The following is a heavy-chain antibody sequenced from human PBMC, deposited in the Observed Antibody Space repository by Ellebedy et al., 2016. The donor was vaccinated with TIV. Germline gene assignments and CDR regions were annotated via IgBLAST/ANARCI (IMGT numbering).Heavy chain of an antibody. CDR3: ARLVAVTGTTDYFDY. CDR1: GSSISNYY. J-gene: IGHJ4*02. D-gene: IGHD1-7*01. V-gene: IGHV4-59*08. Sequence: SETLSLTCTVSGSSISNYYWSWIRQPPGKGLEWIGYIYYSGSTNYNPSHKSRVSISVDTSKNQFSLNLSSVTAADTAVYYCARLVAVTGTTDYFDYWGQGTLATVSS. CDR2: IYYSGST.